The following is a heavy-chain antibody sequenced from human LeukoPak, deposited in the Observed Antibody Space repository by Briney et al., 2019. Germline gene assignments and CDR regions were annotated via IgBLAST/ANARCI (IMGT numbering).Heavy chain of an antibody. J-gene: IGHJ6*03. V-gene: IGHV1-69*06. CDR2: IIPIFGTA. CDR1: GGTFSSYA. D-gene: IGHD6-6*01. Sequence: ASVKVSCKASGGTFSSYAISWVRQAPGQGLEWMGGIIPIFGTANYAQKFQGRVTITADKSTSTAYMELSSLRSEDTAVYYCASSGSSSFLSAYYYYMDVWGKGTTVTVSS. CDR3: ASSGSSSFLSAYYYYMDV.